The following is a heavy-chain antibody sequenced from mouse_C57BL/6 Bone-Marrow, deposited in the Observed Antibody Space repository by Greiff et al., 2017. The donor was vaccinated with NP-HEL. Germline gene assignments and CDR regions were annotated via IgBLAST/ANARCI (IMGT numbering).Heavy chain of an antibody. Sequence: QVQLKESGAELVKPGASVKISCKASGYAFSSYWMNWVKQRPGKGLEWIGQIYPGDGDTYYNGKFKGKAKLTADNSSSTAYMELRSLTSEHSTVYFCAKDWNSFDYGGKGTPLTVSS. CDR2: IYPGDGDT. CDR3: AKDWNSFDY. CDR1: GYAFSSYW. D-gene: IGHD4-1*01. J-gene: IGHJ2*01. V-gene: IGHV1-80*01.